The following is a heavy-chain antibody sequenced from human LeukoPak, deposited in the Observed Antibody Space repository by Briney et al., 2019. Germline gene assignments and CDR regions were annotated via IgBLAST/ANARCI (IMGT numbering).Heavy chain of an antibody. CDR1: VFTFSSYA. Sequence: GGSLRLSCAASVFTFSSYAMSRVRQAPGKGLEWVSAISGSGGSTYYADSVKGRFTISRDNSKNTLYLQMNSLRAEDTAVYYCANLGASGYGPNNPDYWGQGTLVTVSS. CDR2: ISGSGGST. J-gene: IGHJ4*02. CDR3: ANLGASGYGPNNPDY. V-gene: IGHV3-23*01. D-gene: IGHD5-12*01.